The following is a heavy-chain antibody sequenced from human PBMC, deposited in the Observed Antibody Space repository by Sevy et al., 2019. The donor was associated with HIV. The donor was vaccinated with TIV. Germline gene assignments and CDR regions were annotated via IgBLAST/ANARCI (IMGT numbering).Heavy chain of an antibody. Sequence: EGSLRLSCAASGFTVSSNYMSWVHQAPGKELEWVSVIYSGGSTYYADSVKGRFTISRDNSKNTLYLQMNSLIAEDTAVYYCASRYSSGWYYFDYWGQGTLVTVSS. CDR1: GFTVSSNY. D-gene: IGHD6-19*01. J-gene: IGHJ4*02. CDR3: ASRYSSGWYYFDY. V-gene: IGHV3-53*01. CDR2: IYSGGST.